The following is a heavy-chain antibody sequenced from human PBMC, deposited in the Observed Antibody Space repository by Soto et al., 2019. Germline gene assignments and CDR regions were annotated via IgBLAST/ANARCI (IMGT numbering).Heavy chain of an antibody. V-gene: IGHV3-30-3*01. CDR2: ISYDGSNK. J-gene: IGHJ4*02. CDR3: ARDLGVEWEPTF. D-gene: IGHD1-26*01. Sequence: QVQLVESGGGVVQPGRSLRLSCAASGFTFSSYAMHWVRQAPGKGLEWVAVISYDGSNKYYADSVKGRFTISRDNSKNTLYLQMNSLRAEDTAVYYCARDLGVEWEPTFWGQGTLVTVSS. CDR1: GFTFSSYA.